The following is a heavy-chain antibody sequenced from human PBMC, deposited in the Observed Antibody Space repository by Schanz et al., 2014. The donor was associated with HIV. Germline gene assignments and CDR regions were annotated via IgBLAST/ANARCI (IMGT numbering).Heavy chain of an antibody. CDR1: GFSFSNYA. V-gene: IGHV3-21*01. Sequence: EVQLLESGGHLVQPGGSLRVSCAVSGFSFSNYAMNWVRQAPGKGLEWIASISSSGRYIFYADSLKGRFTISRDNAKNSLALQVDSLRAEDTAVYYCAKEGRSYYDYYAMDVWGQGTTVTVSS. J-gene: IGHJ6*02. CDR3: AKEGRSYYDYYAMDV. CDR2: ISSSGRYI.